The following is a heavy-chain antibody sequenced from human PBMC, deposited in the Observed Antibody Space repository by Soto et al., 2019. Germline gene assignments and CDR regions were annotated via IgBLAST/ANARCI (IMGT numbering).Heavy chain of an antibody. J-gene: IGHJ4*02. D-gene: IGHD1-7*01. V-gene: IGHV4-31*02. CDR1: GDSISSGGYY. CDR3: ARDRRGSATTVTFDY. CDR2: VYYSGST. Sequence: QVQLQESGPGLVQPSQTLSLTCTVSGDSISSGGYYWSWIRQHPGKGLEWIGCVYYSGSTYYNPSLKSRITISVDTSKNQLSLKLTSVTAADTAVFYCARDRRGSATTVTFDYWGQGTLVTVSS.